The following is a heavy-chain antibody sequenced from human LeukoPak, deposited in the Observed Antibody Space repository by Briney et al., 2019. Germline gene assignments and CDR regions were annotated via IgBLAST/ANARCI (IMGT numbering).Heavy chain of an antibody. Sequence: SQTLSLTCTVSGGSISSGGYSWSWIRQHPGKGLEWIGYIYYSGSTYYNPSLKSRVTISVDTSKNQFSLKLSSVTAADTAVYYCAREPQSYGRXXXDIWGQGTMVTVSS. D-gene: IGHD1-26*01. CDR2: IYYSGST. J-gene: IGHJ3*02. CDR3: AREPQSYGRXXXDI. V-gene: IGHV4-30-4*08. CDR1: GGSISSGGYS.